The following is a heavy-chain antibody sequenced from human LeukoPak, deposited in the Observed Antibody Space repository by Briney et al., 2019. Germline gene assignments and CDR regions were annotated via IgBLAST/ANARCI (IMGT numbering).Heavy chain of an antibody. Sequence: GGSLRLSCAASGFTFSSYAMHWVRQAPGKGLEWVAIISYDGSNKYYADSVMGRFTVSRDNSKNTLYLQMNGLRAEDTAVYYCRSGTDAFDYWGQGTLVTVSS. V-gene: IGHV3-30*04. CDR3: RSGTDAFDY. J-gene: IGHJ4*02. CDR2: ISYDGSNK. CDR1: GFTFSSYA. D-gene: IGHD3-10*01.